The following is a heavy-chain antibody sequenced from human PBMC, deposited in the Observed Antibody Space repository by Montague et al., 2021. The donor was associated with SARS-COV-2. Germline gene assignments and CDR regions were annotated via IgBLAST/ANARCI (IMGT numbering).Heavy chain of an antibody. CDR2: IDWDDDK. CDR1: GFSLSTSGMC. J-gene: IGHJ4*02. D-gene: IGHD4-23*01. CDR3: ARTYYGGRPFDY. V-gene: IGHV2-70*11. Sequence: PALVKPTQTLTLTCTFSGFSLSTSGMCVSWIRQPPGKALEWLARIDWDDDKCYSTSLKTRLTISKDTSKNQVVLTMTNMDPVDTATYYCARTYYGGRPFDYWGQGTLVTVSS.